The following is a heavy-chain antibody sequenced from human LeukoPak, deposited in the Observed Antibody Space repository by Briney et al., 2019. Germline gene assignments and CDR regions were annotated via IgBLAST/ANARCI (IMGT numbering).Heavy chain of an antibody. V-gene: IGHV3-9*03. CDR3: AKDVNYSPSGTFDY. D-gene: IGHD3-10*01. J-gene: IGHJ4*02. Sequence: PGRSLGLSCAASGFTFDDYAMHWVRQAPGKGLEWVSSISWNSGRMDYADSVKGRFTIYRDNAKNSLYLQMNSLRVEDMALYYCAKDVNYSPSGTFDYWGQGTLVTVSS. CDR1: GFTFDDYA. CDR2: ISWNSGRM.